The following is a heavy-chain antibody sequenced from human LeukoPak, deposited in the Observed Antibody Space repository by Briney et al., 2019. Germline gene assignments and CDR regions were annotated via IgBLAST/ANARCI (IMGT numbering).Heavy chain of an antibody. J-gene: IGHJ3*02. CDR1: GFTFSSYA. CDR2: ISYDGSNK. V-gene: IGHV3-30*04. Sequence: GGSLRHSCAASGFTFSSYAMHWVRQAPGKGLEWVAVISYDGSNKYYADSVKGRFTISRDNSKNTLYLQMNSLRAEDTAVYYCARVLIVALGVAFDIWGQGTMVTVSS. D-gene: IGHD3-22*01. CDR3: ARVLIVALGVAFDI.